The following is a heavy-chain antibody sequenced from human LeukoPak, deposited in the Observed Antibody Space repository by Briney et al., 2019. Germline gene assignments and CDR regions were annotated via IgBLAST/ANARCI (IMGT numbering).Heavy chain of an antibody. CDR2: IYYSGST. Sequence: PSETLSLTCTVSGGSISSYYWSWIRQPPGKGLEWIGYIYYSGSTKYNPSLKSRVTISVDASKTQFSLKLNSVTAADTVVYYCARGSRELYYFDYWGRGTLATVSS. D-gene: IGHD1-7*01. CDR3: ARGSRELYYFDY. CDR1: GGSISSYY. V-gene: IGHV4-59*01. J-gene: IGHJ4*02.